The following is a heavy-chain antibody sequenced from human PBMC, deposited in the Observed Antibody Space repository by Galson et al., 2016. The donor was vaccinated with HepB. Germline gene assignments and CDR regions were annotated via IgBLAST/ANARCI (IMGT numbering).Heavy chain of an antibody. CDR3: AKPLSNDILRGSGLHV. D-gene: IGHD2-8*01. Sequence: SLRLSCAASQFTFNMYSMAWVRQAPGKGLEWVSSINGPGTVIYYADSVRGRFTISRDNSKNMLYLHMSSLSPEDTAVYFCAKPLSNDILRGSGLHVWGRGTTVTVSS. V-gene: IGHV3-23*01. CDR1: QFTFNMYS. J-gene: IGHJ6*02. CDR2: INGPGTVI.